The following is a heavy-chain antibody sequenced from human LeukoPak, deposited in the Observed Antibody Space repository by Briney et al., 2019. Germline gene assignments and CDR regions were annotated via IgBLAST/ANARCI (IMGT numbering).Heavy chain of an antibody. CDR2: IYYNGIT. CDR3: ARVGGTNYYYYGMDV. D-gene: IGHD3-10*01. V-gene: IGHV4-39*07. Sequence: SETLSLTCTVSGDSISSGNFYWGWIRQPPGKELQWIGSIYYNGITHYNPSLESRVTISADTSTNEFSLKLRSVTAADMAVYYCARVGGTNYYYYGMDVWGQGTTVTVSS. CDR1: GDSISSGNFY. J-gene: IGHJ6*02.